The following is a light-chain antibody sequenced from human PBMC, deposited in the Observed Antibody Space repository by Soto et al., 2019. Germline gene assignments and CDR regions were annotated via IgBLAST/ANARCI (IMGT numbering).Light chain of an antibody. CDR3: SSYTSSSTL. CDR1: SSDVGGYNY. J-gene: IGLJ1*01. Sequence: QSALTQPASVSGSPGQSITISCTGTSSDVGGYNYVSWYQQHPGKAPKLMIYVVTDRPSGVSSRFSGSKSGNTASLTISGLQAEDEADYYCSSYTSSSTLFGTGTK. CDR2: VVT. V-gene: IGLV2-14*01.